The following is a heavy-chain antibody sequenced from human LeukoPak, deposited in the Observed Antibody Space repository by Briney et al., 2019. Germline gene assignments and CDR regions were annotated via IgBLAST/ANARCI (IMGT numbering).Heavy chain of an antibody. Sequence: PSETLSLTCTVSGGSISSYYWNWIRLPPGKGLEWIGSIYYSGSTYYNPSLKSRVTISVDTSKNQFSLKLSSVTAADTAVYYCARLLGTHINYFDPWGQGTLVTVSS. D-gene: IGHD2-21*01. CDR2: IYYSGST. CDR1: GGSISSYY. CDR3: ARLLGTHINYFDP. J-gene: IGHJ5*02. V-gene: IGHV4-59*05.